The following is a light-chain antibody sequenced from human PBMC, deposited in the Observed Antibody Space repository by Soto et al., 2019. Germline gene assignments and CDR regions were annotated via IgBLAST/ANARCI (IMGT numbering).Light chain of an antibody. CDR1: RSDTGSNS. V-gene: IGLV1-44*01. J-gene: IGLJ1*01. CDR3: AAWDDSLTGPV. CDR2: NNN. Sequence: QSVLTQPPSASGTPGQTVIISCSGSRSDTGSNSVNWYQHLPGTAPKLLIYNNNQRPSGVPDRFSGSKSGTSASLAISGLQSEDEADYYCAAWDDSLTGPVFGTGTKGTVL.